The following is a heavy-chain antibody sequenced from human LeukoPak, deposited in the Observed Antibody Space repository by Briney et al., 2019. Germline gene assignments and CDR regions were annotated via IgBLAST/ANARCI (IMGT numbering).Heavy chain of an antibody. V-gene: IGHV3-21*01. CDR3: AKNYYDSSGLFDY. CDR1: GFTFSSYS. Sequence: PGGSLRLSCAASGFTFSSYSMNWVRQAPGKGLEWVSSISSSSSYIYYADSVKGRFTISRDNAKNSLYLQMNSLRAEDTAVYYCAKNYYDSSGLFDYWGQGTLATVSS. CDR2: ISSSSSYI. D-gene: IGHD3-22*01. J-gene: IGHJ4*02.